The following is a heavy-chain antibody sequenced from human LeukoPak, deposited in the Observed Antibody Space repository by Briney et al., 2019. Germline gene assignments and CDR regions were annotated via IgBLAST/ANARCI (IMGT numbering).Heavy chain of an antibody. J-gene: IGHJ4*02. CDR3: AKVPIQGRFYCSCDY. Sequence: TLSLTCTVSGGSISSGGYYWSWIRQPPGKGLECFGYFYHSGRTYYNPSLMSRVTISLDRPKNQFSLKLSSVTAADTSVYYCAKVPIQGRFYCSCDYWGQGTLVTVSS. D-gene: IGHD3-3*01. CDR2: FYHSGRT. CDR1: GGSISSGGYY. V-gene: IGHV4-30-2*01.